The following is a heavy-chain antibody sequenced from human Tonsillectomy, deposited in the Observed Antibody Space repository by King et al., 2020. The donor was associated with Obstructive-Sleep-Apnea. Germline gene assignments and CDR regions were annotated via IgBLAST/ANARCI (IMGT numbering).Heavy chain of an antibody. V-gene: IGHV4-38-2*02. J-gene: IGHJ4*02. CDR3: ARDRPSGSYSY. Sequence: QLQESGPGLVKPSETLSLTCTVSGYSISSGYYWGWIRQPPGKGLEWIGTIYHSGSTYYNPSLKSRVTISRDTSKNKISLKLSSVTAADTAVYYCARDRPSGSYSYWGQGTLVTVSS. CDR2: IYHSGST. D-gene: IGHD1-26*01. CDR1: GYSISSGYY.